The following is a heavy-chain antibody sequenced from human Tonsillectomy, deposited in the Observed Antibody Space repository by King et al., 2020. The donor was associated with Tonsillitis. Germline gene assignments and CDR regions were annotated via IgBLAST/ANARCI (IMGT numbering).Heavy chain of an antibody. CDR3: AKDLLGGGYVNFDY. J-gene: IGHJ4*02. CDR1: GFTFTNYA. V-gene: IGHV3-23*04. Sequence: DVQLVESGGGLIQPGGSLRLSCAASGFTFTNYAMNRVRQAPGKGLEWVATIDTCDGRTFHADSVRGRFTVSRDTSKNTLFLQMNSLRAEDTAIYYCAKDLLGGGYVNFDYWGQGSLVTVSS. D-gene: IGHD2-15*01. CDR2: IDTCDGRT.